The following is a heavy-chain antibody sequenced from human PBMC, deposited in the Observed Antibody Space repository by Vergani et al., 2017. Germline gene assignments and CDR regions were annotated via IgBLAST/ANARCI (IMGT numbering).Heavy chain of an antibody. V-gene: IGHV4-39*01. CDR1: GDSISSGLY. D-gene: IGHD2/OR15-2a*01. Sequence: HLPESGPGLVKPSETLPLTCTVSGDSISSGLYWGWIRQPPGKGLEWIGSFSYGESPSYSPSLQSRATISEDASKNQFSLRLTSVTAADTAIYYWARHVREGFYSYEVVDYWGQGTLVTVSS. CDR3: ARHVREGFYSYEVVDY. J-gene: IGHJ4*02. CDR2: FSYGESP.